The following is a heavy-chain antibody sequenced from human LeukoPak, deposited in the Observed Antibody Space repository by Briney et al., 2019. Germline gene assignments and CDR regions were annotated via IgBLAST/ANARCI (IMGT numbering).Heavy chain of an antibody. J-gene: IGHJ4*02. D-gene: IGHD6-13*01. V-gene: IGHV3-23*01. CDR1: GFTFSRYA. CDR3: AHISSSWPDY. CDR2: ISGSGGST. Sequence: GGSLRLSCATSGFTFSRYAMGWVRQAPGKGLEWVSAISGSGGSTYYADSVKGRFTISRDNSKNTLYLQMNSLRAEDTAVYYCAHISSSWPDYWGQGTLVTVSS.